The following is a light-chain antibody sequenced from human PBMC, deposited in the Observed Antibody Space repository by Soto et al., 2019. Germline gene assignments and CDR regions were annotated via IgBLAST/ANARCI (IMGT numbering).Light chain of an antibody. CDR2: ENN. V-gene: IGLV6-57*04. CDR1: SGSIASNY. Sequence: NFMLTQPHSVSESPGKTVTISCTRSSGSIASNYVQWYQQRPGSAPTPVIYENNERPSGVPDRFSGSIDGSSNSASLTISGLQTDDEADYYCQSYHSGNVIFGGGTQLTVL. J-gene: IGLJ2*01. CDR3: QSYHSGNVI.